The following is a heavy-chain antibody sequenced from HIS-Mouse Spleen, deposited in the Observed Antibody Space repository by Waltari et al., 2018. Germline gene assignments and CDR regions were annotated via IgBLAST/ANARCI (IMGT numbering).Heavy chain of an antibody. V-gene: IGHV3-33*03. Sequence: QVQLVESGGGVVQPGRSLRLSCAASGFTFSSYGMHWVRQAPGKGLERVGVIWYDGRNKYYADSVKGRFTISRDKSKNTLYLQMNSLRAEDTAVYYCAKDLARKDSGYDAFDIWGQGTMVTVSS. CDR2: IWYDGRNK. J-gene: IGHJ3*02. D-gene: IGHD5-12*01. CDR3: AKDLARKDSGYDAFDI. CDR1: GFTFSSYG.